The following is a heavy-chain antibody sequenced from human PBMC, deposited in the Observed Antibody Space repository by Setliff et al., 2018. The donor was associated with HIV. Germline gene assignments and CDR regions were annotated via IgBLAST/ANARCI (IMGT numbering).Heavy chain of an antibody. CDR3: ARIPCSGGNCYRPPNHYHMDV. Sequence: ASVKVSCKTSGYTFTGYYIHWVRQAPGQGLQWMGRINPNIGSTNYAQNFQGRATMTRDTSVNTAFMELSNLRSDDTAVYYCARIPCSGGNCYRPPNHYHMDVWGQGTTVTVSS. D-gene: IGHD2-15*01. V-gene: IGHV1-2*06. CDR2: INPNIGST. J-gene: IGHJ6*03. CDR1: GYTFTGYY.